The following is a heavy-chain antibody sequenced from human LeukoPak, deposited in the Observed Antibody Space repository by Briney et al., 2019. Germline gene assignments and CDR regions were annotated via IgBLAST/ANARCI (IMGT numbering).Heavy chain of an antibody. J-gene: IGHJ5*02. CDR2: IIPLFGTP. CDR1: GGTFSSYA. Sequence: GASVKVSRKASGGTFSSYAINWVRQAPGQGLEWMGGIIPLFGTPNYAQKFQGRVTIITDESTSTVYMELSSLRSEDTAVYYCARGGRRTSNRNTWFDPWGRGTLVTVSS. D-gene: IGHD4-11*01. V-gene: IGHV1-69*05. CDR3: ARGGRRTSNRNTWFDP.